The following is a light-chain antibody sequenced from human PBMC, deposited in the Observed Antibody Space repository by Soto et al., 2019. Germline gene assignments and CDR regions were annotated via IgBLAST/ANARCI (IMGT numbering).Light chain of an antibody. CDR2: DAS. Sequence: EIVLTQSPATLSLSPGETATLSCRASQSVSRYSAWYQQKPGQAPRLLIYDASSRDTGIPARFSGSGSGTDFTLTISSLEPEDFAVYYCQQRSNWPPWTFGQGTKVEIK. CDR3: QQRSNWPPWT. CDR1: QSVSRY. V-gene: IGKV3-11*01. J-gene: IGKJ1*01.